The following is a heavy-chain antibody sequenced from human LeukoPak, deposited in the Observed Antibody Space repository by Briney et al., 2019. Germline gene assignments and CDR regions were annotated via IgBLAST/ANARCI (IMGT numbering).Heavy chain of an antibody. CDR2: IIPIFGTA. J-gene: IGHJ3*02. CDR1: GGTFSSYA. CDR3: AREGGGARVKTGVTGHIQTDAFDI. V-gene: IGHV1-69*06. D-gene: IGHD7-27*01. Sequence: SVKVSCKASGGTFSSYAISWVRQAPGQGLEWMGGIIPIFGTANYDQKFQGRVTITADKSTSTAYMELSSLRSEDTGVYYCAREGGGARVKTGVTGHIQTDAFDIWGQGTMVTVSS.